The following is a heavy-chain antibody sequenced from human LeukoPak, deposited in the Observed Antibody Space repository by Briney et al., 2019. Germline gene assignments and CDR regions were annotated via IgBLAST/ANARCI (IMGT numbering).Heavy chain of an antibody. Sequence: GGSLRLSCAAPGFTFRNPWMSWVRQAPGKGLEWVGRVKNKTDGGTTDYAAPVKGRFTISRDDSKNTLYLQMNGLKTDDTAVYYCTTAGPSGSYYEIVNYWGQGTLVTVSS. D-gene: IGHD1-26*01. CDR2: VKNKTDGGTT. CDR3: TTAGPSGSYYEIVNY. J-gene: IGHJ4*02. V-gene: IGHV3-15*01. CDR1: GFTFRNPW.